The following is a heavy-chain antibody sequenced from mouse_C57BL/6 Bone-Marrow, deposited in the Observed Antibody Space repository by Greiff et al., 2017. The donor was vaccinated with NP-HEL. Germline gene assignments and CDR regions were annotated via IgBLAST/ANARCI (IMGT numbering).Heavy chain of an antibody. Sequence: VQLQQPGAELVKPGASVKMSCKASGYTFTSYWITWVKQRPGQGLEWIGDIYPGSGSTNYNEKFKSKATLTVDTSSSTAYMQLSSLTSEDSAVYYCEREDYYYGSSFGYFDVWGTGTTVTVSS. CDR3: EREDYYYGSSFGYFDV. D-gene: IGHD1-1*01. V-gene: IGHV1-55*01. CDR1: GYTFTSYW. J-gene: IGHJ1*03. CDR2: IYPGSGST.